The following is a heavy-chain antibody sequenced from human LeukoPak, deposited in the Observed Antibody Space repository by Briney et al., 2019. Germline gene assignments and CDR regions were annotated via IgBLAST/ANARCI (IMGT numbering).Heavy chain of an antibody. CDR1: GASINGYY. CDR2: VHYSLSS. D-gene: IGHD2-15*01. J-gene: IGHJ5*01. Sequence: SETLSLTSTVSGASINGYYWSWIRQPPGKGLEWIGNVHYSLSSNYSPSLESRVTISMDTSQRQFSLKLTSVTAADTAVYYCACYKIVERNFDFWGDGILFTVSS. V-gene: IGHV4-59*01. CDR3: ACYKIVERNFDF.